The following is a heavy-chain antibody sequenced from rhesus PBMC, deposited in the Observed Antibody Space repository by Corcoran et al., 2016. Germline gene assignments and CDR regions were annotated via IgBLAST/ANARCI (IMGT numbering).Heavy chain of an antibody. CDR2: LYGRPRIT. V-gene: IGHV4S2*01. CDR3: ARLLYRNYAWYFDL. D-gene: IGHD4-23*01. CDR1: GASISLAY. Sequence: QVQLQESGPGLVKPSETLPISCAVSGASISLAYWTWIRQAHGKGLEWIGRLYGRPRITDYNPSLKSRFTIAIDTSINQFSLTLGSVTTADTAVYYCARLLYRNYAWYFDLWGPGTPITISS. J-gene: IGHJ2*01.